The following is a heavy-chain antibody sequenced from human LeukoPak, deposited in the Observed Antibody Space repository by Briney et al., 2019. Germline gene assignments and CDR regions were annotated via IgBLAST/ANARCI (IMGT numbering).Heavy chain of an antibody. J-gene: IGHJ4*02. V-gene: IGHV3-73*01. CDR1: GFTFSGCD. CDR3: TTYKSGHY. Sequence: GGSLKLSCAASGFTFSGCDMHWVRQASGKGLEWVGRITTKANTYATAYAASLKGRFTISRDDSTNTAYLQMNNLRIEDKDVYYCTTYKSGHYWGQGVLVTVSS. D-gene: IGHD3-3*01. CDR2: ITTKANTYAT.